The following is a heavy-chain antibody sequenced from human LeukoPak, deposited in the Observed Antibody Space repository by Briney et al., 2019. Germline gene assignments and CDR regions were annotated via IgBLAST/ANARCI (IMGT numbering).Heavy chain of an antibody. CDR3: ARHDSSGYTFDY. J-gene: IGHJ4*02. CDR1: GYSFTSYW. V-gene: IGHV5-51*01. D-gene: IGHD3-22*01. Sequence: GESLKISCKGSGYSFTSYWIGWVRQMPGKGLEWMGIIYPGDSDTRYSPSFQGQVTLSADKSISTASLHCSSLKASDTAMYYCARHDSSGYTFDYWGQGTLVTVSS. CDR2: IYPGDSDT.